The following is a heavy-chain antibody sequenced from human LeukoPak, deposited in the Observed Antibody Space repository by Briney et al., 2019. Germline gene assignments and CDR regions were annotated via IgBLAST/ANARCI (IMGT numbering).Heavy chain of an antibody. CDR3: ARGRNGYCSSTSCYYFDY. J-gene: IGHJ4*02. Sequence: SETLSLTCTVSGGSISSYYWSWIRQPAGKGLEWIGRIYTSGSTNYNPSLKSRVTMSLDASNNHFSLKLSSVTAADAAVYYCARGRNGYCSSTSCYYFDYWGQGTLVTVSS. D-gene: IGHD2-2*03. CDR2: IYTSGST. CDR1: GGSISSYY. V-gene: IGHV4-4*07.